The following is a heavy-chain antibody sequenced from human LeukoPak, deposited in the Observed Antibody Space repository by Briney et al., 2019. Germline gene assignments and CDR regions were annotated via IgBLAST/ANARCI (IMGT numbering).Heavy chain of an antibody. J-gene: IGHJ4*02. CDR1: GFTFSSYA. CDR3: ARETGSAVGSTDFDY. V-gene: IGHV3-30-3*01. CDR2: ISYDGSNK. Sequence: GGSLRLSCAASGFTFSSYAMHWVRQAPGKGLEWVAVISYDGSNKYYADSVKGRFTISRDNSKNTLYLQMNSLRAEDTAVYYCARETGSAVGSTDFDYWGQGTLVTVFS. D-gene: IGHD4-17*01.